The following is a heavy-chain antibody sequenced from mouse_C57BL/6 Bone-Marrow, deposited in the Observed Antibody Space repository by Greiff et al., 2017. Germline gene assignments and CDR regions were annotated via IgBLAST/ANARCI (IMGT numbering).Heavy chain of an antibody. CDR1: GYAFTNYL. J-gene: IGHJ3*01. V-gene: IGHV1-54*01. Sequence: QVQLLQSGAGLVRPGPSVKVSCKASGYAFTNYLIEWVKQRPGQGLEWIGVLNPGSGGTNYNEKFKGQATLTADKSSSTAYMQLSSLTSEDSAVKFCARSREYAFAYWGQGTLVTVSA. CDR2: LNPGSGGT. D-gene: IGHD5-1*01. CDR3: ARSREYAFAY.